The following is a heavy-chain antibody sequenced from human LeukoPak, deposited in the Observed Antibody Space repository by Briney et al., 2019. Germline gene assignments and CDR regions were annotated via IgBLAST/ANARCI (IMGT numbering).Heavy chain of an antibody. J-gene: IGHJ4*02. CDR1: GFTFSSYG. CDR3: AREVPHILTGYYMTLDY. D-gene: IGHD3-9*01. V-gene: IGHV3-48*03. Sequence: GGSLRLSCAASGFTFSSYGMNWVRQAPGKGLEWVSYISSSGSTIYYADSVKGRFTISRDNAKNSLYLQMNSLRAEDTAVYYCAREVPHILTGYYMTLDYWGQGTLVTVSS. CDR2: ISSSGSTI.